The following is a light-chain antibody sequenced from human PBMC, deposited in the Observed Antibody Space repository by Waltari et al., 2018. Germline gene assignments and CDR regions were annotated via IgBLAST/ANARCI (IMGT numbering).Light chain of an antibody. CDR2: DVS. V-gene: IGLV2-11*01. CDR3: SSNAGYSTWV. Sequence: QSALTQPRSVSGPPGPSVTIPCTGTTRDVGGFDAVAWYRQHPGQAPELIIYDVSKRPSGVPDRFSGSKSGNTASLTISGLQADDEADYYCSSNAGYSTWVFGGGTKVTVL. CDR1: TRDVGGFDA. J-gene: IGLJ3*02.